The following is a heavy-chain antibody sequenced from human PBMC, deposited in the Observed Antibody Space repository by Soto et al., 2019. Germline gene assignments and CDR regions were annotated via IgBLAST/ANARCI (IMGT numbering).Heavy chain of an antibody. CDR1: GITFNNYA. J-gene: IGHJ4*02. CDR2: ISGSGGST. D-gene: IGHD2-15*01. Sequence: EVQLLESGGGLVQPGGSLRLSCAASGITFNNYAMSWVRQAPGKGLEWVSGISGSGGSTNYADSVKGRFTISIDNSKNTLYLQMNSLRAEDTAVFYCAPQGGGYCSGGSFPGIYYFEYWGQGTLVTVSS. V-gene: IGHV3-23*01. CDR3: APQGGGYCSGGSFPGIYYFEY.